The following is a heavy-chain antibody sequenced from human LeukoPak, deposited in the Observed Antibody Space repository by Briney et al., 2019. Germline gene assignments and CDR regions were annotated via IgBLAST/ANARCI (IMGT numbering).Heavy chain of an antibody. D-gene: IGHD4-17*01. CDR2: INHSGST. CDR1: GGSFTAYY. CDR3: ARGSTVTPWYFDY. Sequence: SETLSLTCAVYGGSFTAYYWNWIRQPPGKGLQWIGEINHSGSTNYIPSLKSRVTMSVDTSKNQFSLKLSSVTAADTAVYYCARGSTVTPWYFDYWGQGTLVTVSS. J-gene: IGHJ4*02. V-gene: IGHV4-34*01.